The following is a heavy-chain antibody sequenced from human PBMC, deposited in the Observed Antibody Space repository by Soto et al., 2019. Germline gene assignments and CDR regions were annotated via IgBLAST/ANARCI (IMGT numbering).Heavy chain of an antibody. J-gene: IGHJ3*02. CDR3: ARVRRRDSSGYYGAAFDI. D-gene: IGHD3-22*01. CDR1: GGTFSSYA. CDR2: IIPIFGTA. Sequence: QVQLVQSGAEVKKPGSSVKVSCKASGGTFSSYAISWVRQAPGQGLEWMGGIIPIFGTANYAQKVQGRVTITADESTSTAYMELSSLRSEDTAVYYCARVRRRDSSGYYGAAFDIWGQGTMVTVSS. V-gene: IGHV1-69*01.